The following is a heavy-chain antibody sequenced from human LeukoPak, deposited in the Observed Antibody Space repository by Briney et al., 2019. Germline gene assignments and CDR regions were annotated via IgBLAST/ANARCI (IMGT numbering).Heavy chain of an antibody. D-gene: IGHD6-19*01. CDR2: MDTDDGET. V-gene: IGHV1-24*01. CDR1: GYTLTELS. J-gene: IGHJ4*02. Sequence: GASLKLSCKVSGYTLTELSMHWVRQAPGKGLEWVGGMDTDDGETIYAQKFQGRVTMTDDTSTDTAYMELSSLRTEDTAVYYCATGVGYSSGWYTLDYWGQGTLVTVSS. CDR3: ATGVGYSSGWYTLDY.